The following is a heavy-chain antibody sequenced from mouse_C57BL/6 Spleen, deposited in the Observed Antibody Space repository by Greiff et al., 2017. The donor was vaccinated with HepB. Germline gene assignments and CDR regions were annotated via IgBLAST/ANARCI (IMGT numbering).Heavy chain of an antibody. Sequence: ESGPGLVKPSQSLSLTCSVTGYSITSGYYWNWIRQFPGNKLEWMGYISYDGSNNYNPSLKNRISITRDTSKNQFFLKLNSVTTEDTATYYCARGTTVVASRAMDYWGQGTSVTVSS. CDR3: ARGTTVVASRAMDY. CDR1: GYSITSGYY. D-gene: IGHD1-1*01. CDR2: ISYDGSN. V-gene: IGHV3-6*01. J-gene: IGHJ4*01.